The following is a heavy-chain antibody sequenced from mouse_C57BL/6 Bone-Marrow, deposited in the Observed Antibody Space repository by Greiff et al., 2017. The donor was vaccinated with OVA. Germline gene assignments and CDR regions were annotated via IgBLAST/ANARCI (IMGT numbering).Heavy chain of an antibody. Sequence: DVKLVESGPGLVKPSQSLSLTCSVTGYSITSGYYWNWIRQFPGNKLEWMGYISYDGSNNYNPSLKNRISITRDTSKNQFFLKLNSVTTEDTATYYCARADAYYAMDYWGQGTSVTVSS. J-gene: IGHJ4*01. CDR2: ISYDGSN. CDR1: GYSITSGYY. V-gene: IGHV3-6*01. CDR3: ARADAYYAMDY.